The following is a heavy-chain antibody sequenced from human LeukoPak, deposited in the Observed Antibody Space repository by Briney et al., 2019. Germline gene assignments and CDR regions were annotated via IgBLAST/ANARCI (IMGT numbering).Heavy chain of an antibody. J-gene: IGHJ5*02. CDR1: GYSISSGYY. D-gene: IGHD1-26*01. CDR3: ARVVGATFKGWFDH. CDR2: IYHSGST. Sequence: SETLSLTCTVSGYSISSGYYWGWIRPPPGKGLEWIGSIYHSGSTYYNPSLKSRVTISVDTSKDQFSLKLSSVTAADTAVYYCARVVGATFKGWFDHWGQGTLVTVSS. V-gene: IGHV4-38-2*02.